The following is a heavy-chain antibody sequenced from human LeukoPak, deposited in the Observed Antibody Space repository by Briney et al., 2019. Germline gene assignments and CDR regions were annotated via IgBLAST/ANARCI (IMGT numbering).Heavy chain of an antibody. CDR3: ARGSYYYGSGSYAYYGMDV. D-gene: IGHD3-10*01. CDR1: GYSFTSYW. J-gene: IGHJ6*04. V-gene: IGHV5-51*01. CDR2: IYPGDSDT. Sequence: GESLKISCKGSGYSFTSYWIGWVRQMPGKGLEWMGIIYPGDSDTRYGPSFQGQVTISADKSISTAYLQWSSLKASDTAMYYCARGSYYYGSGSYAYYGMDVWGKGTTVTVYS.